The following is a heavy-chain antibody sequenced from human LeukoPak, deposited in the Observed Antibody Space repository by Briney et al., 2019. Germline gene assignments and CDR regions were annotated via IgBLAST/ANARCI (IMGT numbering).Heavy chain of an antibody. D-gene: IGHD4-23*01. CDR2: ISYDGSNK. V-gene: IGHV3-30*18. Sequence: GGSLRLSCAASGFTFSSYGMHWVRQAPGKGLEWVAVISYDGSNKYYADSVKGRFTISRDNSKNTLYLQMSSLRAEDTAVYYCAKGLTTVVYGFDYWGQGTLVTVSS. J-gene: IGHJ4*02. CDR1: GFTFSSYG. CDR3: AKGLTTVVYGFDY.